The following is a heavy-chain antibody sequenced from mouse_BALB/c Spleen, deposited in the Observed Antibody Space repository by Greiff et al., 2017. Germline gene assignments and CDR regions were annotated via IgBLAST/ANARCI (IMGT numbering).Heavy chain of an antibody. CDR1: GFTFSSYG. V-gene: IGHV5-6*01. D-gene: IGHD2-13*01. J-gene: IGHJ4*01. CDR2: ISSGGSYT. Sequence: EVHLVESGGDLVKPGGSLKLSCAASGFTFSSYGMSWVRQTPDKRLEWVATISSGGSYTYYPDSVKGRFTISRDNAKNTLYLQMSSLKSEDTAMYYCARRVNFYAMDYWGQGTSVTVSS. CDR3: ARRVNFYAMDY.